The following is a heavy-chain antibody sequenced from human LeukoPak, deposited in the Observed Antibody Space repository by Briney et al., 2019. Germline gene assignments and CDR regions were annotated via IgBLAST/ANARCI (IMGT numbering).Heavy chain of an antibody. V-gene: IGHV4-59*01. D-gene: IGHD3-22*01. CDR1: GGSISSYY. CDR2: IYYSGST. Sequence: PSETLSLTCTVSGGSISSYYWGWIRQPPGKGLEWIGYIYYSGSTNYNPSLKSRVTISVDTSKNQFSLKLSSVTAADTAVYYCARNYDSSGYYIVDWYFDLWGRGTLVTVSS. J-gene: IGHJ2*01. CDR3: ARNYDSSGYYIVDWYFDL.